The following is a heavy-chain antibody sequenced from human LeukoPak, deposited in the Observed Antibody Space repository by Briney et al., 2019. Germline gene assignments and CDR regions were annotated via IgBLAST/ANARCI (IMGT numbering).Heavy chain of an antibody. D-gene: IGHD5-18*01. CDR3: ARAPLSLYNYGQPLDY. CDR1: GGSISSSNYY. CDR2: IYYSGST. Sequence: KSSETLSLTCTVSGGSISSSNYYWGWIRQPPGKGLEWIGSIYYSGSTYYSPSLKSRVTISVDTSKNQFSLKLSSVTAADTAVYYCARAPLSLYNYGQPLDYWGQGTLVTVSS. J-gene: IGHJ4*02. V-gene: IGHV4-39*07.